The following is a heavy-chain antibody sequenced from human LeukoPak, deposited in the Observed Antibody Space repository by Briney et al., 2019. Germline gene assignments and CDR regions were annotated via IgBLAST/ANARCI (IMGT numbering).Heavy chain of an antibody. CDR1: GYSISSGYY. V-gene: IGHV4-38-2*01. CDR3: ATSRNSGSLDY. Sequence: PSETLSLTCAVSGYSISSGYYWGWIRQPPGKGLEWIGSIYHSGSTYYNPSLKSRVTISVDTSKNQFSLKLSSVTAADTAVYYCATSRNSGSLDYWSQGTLVTVSS. D-gene: IGHD1-26*01. CDR2: IYHSGST. J-gene: IGHJ4*02.